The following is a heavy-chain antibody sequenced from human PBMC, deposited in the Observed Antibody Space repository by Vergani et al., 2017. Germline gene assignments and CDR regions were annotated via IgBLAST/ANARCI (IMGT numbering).Heavy chain of an antibody. CDR1: GGSISSYY. D-gene: IGHD3-10*01. CDR3: ARRNYYYGSGSYYFDY. Sequence: QVQLQESGPGLVKPSETLSLTCTVSGGSISSYYWGWIRQPPGKGLEWIGSIYYSGSTYYNPSLKSRVTISVDTSKNQFSLKLSSVTAADTAVYYCARRNYYYGSGSYYFDYWGQGTLVTVSS. CDR2: IYYSGST. V-gene: IGHV4-39*01. J-gene: IGHJ4*02.